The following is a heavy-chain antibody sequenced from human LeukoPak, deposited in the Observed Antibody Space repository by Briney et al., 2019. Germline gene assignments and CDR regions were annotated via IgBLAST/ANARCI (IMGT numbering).Heavy chain of an antibody. CDR2: IYYSGST. J-gene: IGHJ4*02. CDR3: ARINVGRLGELFLY. V-gene: IGHV4-39*01. D-gene: IGHD3-16*01. Sequence: SETLSLTCTVSGGSIRRSTYYWGWIRQPPGKELEWIGSIYYSGSTYYNPSLKSRVTISIDTSKNQFSLKQSSVTAADTAVYYCARINVGRLGELFLYWGQGTLVTVSS. CDR1: GGSIRRSTYY.